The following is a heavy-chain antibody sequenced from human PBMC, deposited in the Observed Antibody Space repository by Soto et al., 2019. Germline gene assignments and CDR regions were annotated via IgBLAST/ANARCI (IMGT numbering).Heavy chain of an antibody. D-gene: IGHD2-15*01. CDR1: GGSISSGGYS. CDR3: ARGEVVALGY. J-gene: IGHJ4*02. V-gene: IGHV4-30-2*01. Sequence: QLQLHESGSGLVKPSQTLSLTCAVSGGSISSGGYSWSWIRQPPGKGLEWIGYIYHSGSTYYNPSLKSRVTILVDRSKNQFSLKLSSVTAADTAVYYCARGEVVALGYWGQGTLVTVSS. CDR2: IYHSGST.